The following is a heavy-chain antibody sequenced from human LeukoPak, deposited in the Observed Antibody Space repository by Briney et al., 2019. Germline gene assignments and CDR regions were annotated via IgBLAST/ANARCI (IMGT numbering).Heavy chain of an antibody. J-gene: IGHJ4*02. V-gene: IGHV3-53*01. Sequence: PGGSLRLSCAASGISVSSNYMSWVRQAPGKGLEWVSVLYSGGSIYYPDSVKGRFTISRDNSKNTLYLQMNSLRAEDPAVYYCARGGGYGQDFDYWGQGTLVTVSS. CDR2: LYSGGSI. CDR1: GISVSSNY. CDR3: ARGGGYGQDFDY. D-gene: IGHD5-12*01.